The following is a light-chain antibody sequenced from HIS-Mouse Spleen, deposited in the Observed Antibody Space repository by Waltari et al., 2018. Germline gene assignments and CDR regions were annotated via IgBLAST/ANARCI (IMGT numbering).Light chain of an antibody. CDR3: SSYTSSSFNVV. V-gene: IGLV2-14*03. J-gene: IGLJ2*01. Sequence: HSALTQPASVSGSPGQSITISCTVTSSHVGGDTYVSGYQQHTGKAPKLMIYDVSNRPSGVSNRFSGSKSGNTASLTISGLQAEDEADYYCSSYTSSSFNVVFGGGTKLTVL. CDR2: DVS. CDR1: SSHVGGDTY.